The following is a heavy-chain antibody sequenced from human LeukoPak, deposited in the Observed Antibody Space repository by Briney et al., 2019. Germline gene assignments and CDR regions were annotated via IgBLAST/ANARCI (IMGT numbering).Heavy chain of an antibody. J-gene: IGHJ4*02. CDR3: ARDYYDSSGYPSFDY. Sequence: ASVTVSCKASGYTFNGYYMHWVRQAPGQGLECMGIINPSGGSTSYAQKFQGRVTMTRDTSTSTVYMELSSLRSEDTAVYYCARDYYDSSGYPSFDYWGQGTLVTVSS. D-gene: IGHD3-22*01. V-gene: IGHV1-46*02. CDR2: INPSGGST. CDR1: GYTFNGYY.